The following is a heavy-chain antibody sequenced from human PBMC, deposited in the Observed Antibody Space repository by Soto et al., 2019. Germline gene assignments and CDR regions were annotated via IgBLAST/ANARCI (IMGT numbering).Heavy chain of an antibody. D-gene: IGHD2-21*02. CDR3: AREGGGNSRRNFDY. CDR2: IYYSGST. V-gene: IGHV4-31*03. CDR1: GGSISSGGYY. Sequence: TLSLTCTVSGGSISSGGYYWSWIRQHPGKGLEWIGYIYYSGSTYYNPSLKSRVTISVDTSKNQFSLKLSSVTAADTAVYYCAREGGGNSRRNFDYWGQGTLVTVSS. J-gene: IGHJ4*02.